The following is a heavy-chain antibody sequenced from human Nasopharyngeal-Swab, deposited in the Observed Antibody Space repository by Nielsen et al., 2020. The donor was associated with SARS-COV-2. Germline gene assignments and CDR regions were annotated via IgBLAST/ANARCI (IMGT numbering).Heavy chain of an antibody. Sequence: WIRQPPGKGLEWVANIKQDRSEKYYVDSVKGRFTISRDNAKNSLYLQMNSLRAEDTAVYYCARVRGSYSFDYWGQGTLVTVSS. CDR3: ARVRGSYSFDY. D-gene: IGHD1-26*01. J-gene: IGHJ4*02. CDR2: IKQDRSEK. V-gene: IGHV3-7*01.